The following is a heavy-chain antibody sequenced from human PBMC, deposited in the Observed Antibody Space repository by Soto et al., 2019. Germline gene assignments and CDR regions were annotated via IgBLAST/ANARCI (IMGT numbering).Heavy chain of an antibody. J-gene: IGHJ6*03. Sequence: PGGSLIVSCAASGFTFSSYAMSWVRQAPGKGLEWVSVISGDGSNKYYADSVKGRFTISRDNSKNTLYLQMNSLRAEDTAVYYCAKDGKNFITIFGPLPYYYMDVWGKGTTVTVSS. CDR3: AKDGKNFITIFGPLPYYYMDV. CDR2: ISGDGSNK. V-gene: IGHV3-23*03. CDR1: GFTFSSYA. D-gene: IGHD3-3*01.